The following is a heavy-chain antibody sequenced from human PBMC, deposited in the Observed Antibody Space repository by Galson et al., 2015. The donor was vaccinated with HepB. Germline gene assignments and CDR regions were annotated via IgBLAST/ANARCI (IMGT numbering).Heavy chain of an antibody. Sequence: SLRLSCAASGFTFSSYAMSWVRQAPGKGLEWVSAISGSGGSTYYADSVKGRFTISRDNSKNTLYLQMNSLRAEDTAVYCCAKDRDTAMVLGRGHFDYWGQGTLVTVSS. D-gene: IGHD5-18*01. CDR1: GFTFSSYA. CDR2: ISGSGGST. J-gene: IGHJ4*02. CDR3: AKDRDTAMVLGRGHFDY. V-gene: IGHV3-23*01.